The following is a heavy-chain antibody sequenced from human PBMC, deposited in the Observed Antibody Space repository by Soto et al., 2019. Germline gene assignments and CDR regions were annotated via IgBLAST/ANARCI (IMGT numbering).Heavy chain of an antibody. J-gene: IGHJ5*02. CDR2: INHSGST. Sequence: PSETLSLTCAVYGGSFSGYYWSWIRQPPGKGLEWIGEINHSGSTNYNPSLKSRVTISVDTSKNQFSLKLSSVTAADTAVYYCASKSGGDRGVKNNWFDPWGQGTLVTVSS. D-gene: IGHD3-10*01. CDR1: GGSFSGYY. CDR3: ASKSGGDRGVKNNWFDP. V-gene: IGHV4-34*01.